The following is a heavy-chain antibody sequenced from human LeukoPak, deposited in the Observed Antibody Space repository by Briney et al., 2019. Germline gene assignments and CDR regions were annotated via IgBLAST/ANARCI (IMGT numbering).Heavy chain of an antibody. CDR2: IYYSGST. CDR3: ARGGYGDYDDY. V-gene: IGHV4-30-4*01. Sequence: SQTLSLNCTVSGGSISSGNYYWSWIRQPPGKGLESIGYIYYSGSTSYNPALKSRVTISVDTSKNQFSLKLSSVTAADTAVYYCARGGYGDYDDYWGQGTLVTVSS. CDR1: GGSISSGNYY. D-gene: IGHD4-17*01. J-gene: IGHJ4*02.